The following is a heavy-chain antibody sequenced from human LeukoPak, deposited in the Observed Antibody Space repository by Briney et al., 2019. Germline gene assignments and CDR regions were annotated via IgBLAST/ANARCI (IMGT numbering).Heavy chain of an antibody. CDR3: TTVGRDRFGYYAFFDY. V-gene: IGHV3-15*04. CDR2: IANKADGGTT. Sequence: GGSLRLSCAASGFTFSSFTMNWVRQAPGKGLEWVGRIANKADGGTTVYAAPVKGGFTISRDDSKNMLYVEMNSLKTEDTAVYYCTTVGRDRFGYYAFFDYWGQGTQVTVSS. CDR1: GFTFSSFT. J-gene: IGHJ4*02. D-gene: IGHD3-22*01.